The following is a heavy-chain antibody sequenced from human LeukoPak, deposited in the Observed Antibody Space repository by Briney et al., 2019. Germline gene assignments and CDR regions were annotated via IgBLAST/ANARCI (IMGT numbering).Heavy chain of an antibody. D-gene: IGHD6-19*01. CDR3: AKDQHRYSSGFGY. Sequence: SVKVSCKASGGTFSSYAISWVRQAPGQGLEWMGRIIPILGIANYAQKFQGRVTITADKSTSTAYMELSSLRSEDTAVYYCAKDQHRYSSGFGYWGQGTLVTVSS. CDR2: IIPILGIA. CDR1: GGTFSSYA. V-gene: IGHV1-69*04. J-gene: IGHJ4*02.